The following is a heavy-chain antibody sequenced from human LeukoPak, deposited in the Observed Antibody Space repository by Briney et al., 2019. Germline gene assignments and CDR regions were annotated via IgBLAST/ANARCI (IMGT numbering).Heavy chain of an antibody. CDR2: ISNNGGYT. CDR3: AKQLGYCSDGSCYFPY. Sequence: SGGSLRLSGAASGFTFSSSAMSWVRQAPGKGLEGVSAISNNGGYTYYADSVQGRFTISRDNSKSTLCLQMNSLRAEDTAVYYCAKQLGYCSDGSCYFPYWGQGTLVTVSS. J-gene: IGHJ4*02. CDR1: GFTFSSSA. V-gene: IGHV3-23*01. D-gene: IGHD2-15*01.